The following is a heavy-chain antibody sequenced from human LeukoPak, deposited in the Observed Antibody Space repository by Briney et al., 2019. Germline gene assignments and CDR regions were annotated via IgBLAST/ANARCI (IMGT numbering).Heavy chain of an antibody. CDR3: ARAPYCTSSNCYTRHNWFDP. Sequence: PGGSLRLTCAASGFKFRDYHMSWIRQAPGKGLQWVSSIDTSGTTIYYADSVRGRFAISRDSAKDSLYLQMNSLRAEDSAIKSCARAPYCTSSNCYTRHNWFDPWGQGTLVTVSS. V-gene: IGHV3-11*04. CDR2: IDTSGTTI. D-gene: IGHD2-2*02. J-gene: IGHJ5*02. CDR1: GFKFRDYH.